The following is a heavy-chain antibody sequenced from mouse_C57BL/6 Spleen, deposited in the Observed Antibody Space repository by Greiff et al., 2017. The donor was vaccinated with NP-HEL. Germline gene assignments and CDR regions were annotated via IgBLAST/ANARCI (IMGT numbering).Heavy chain of an antibody. V-gene: IGHV5-17*01. J-gene: IGHJ1*03. CDR1: GFTFSDYG. CDR2: ISSGSSTI. D-gene: IGHD2-13*01. CDR3: ARKGVRDWYFDV. Sequence: EVKLMESGGGLVKPGGSLKLSCAASGFTFSDYGMHWVRQAPEKGLEWVAYISSGSSTIYYADTVKGRFTISRDNAKNTLFLQMTSLRSDDTAMYYCARKGVRDWYFDVWGTGTTVTVSS.